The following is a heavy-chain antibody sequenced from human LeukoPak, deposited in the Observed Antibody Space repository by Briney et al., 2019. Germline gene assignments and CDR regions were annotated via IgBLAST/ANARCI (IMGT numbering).Heavy chain of an antibody. V-gene: IGHV4-31*03. Sequence: PSQTLSLTCTVSGGSITGDDHYWTWIRQHPGKGLEWIGYIYYSGTTYYNPSLKSRVTISLDTSKNQFSLNLSSVTAADTAVYYCAAYGLGSLGRFDPWGQGTLVTVSS. CDR3: AAYGLGSLGRFDP. J-gene: IGHJ5*02. D-gene: IGHD3-10*01. CDR2: IYYSGTT. CDR1: GGSITGDDHY.